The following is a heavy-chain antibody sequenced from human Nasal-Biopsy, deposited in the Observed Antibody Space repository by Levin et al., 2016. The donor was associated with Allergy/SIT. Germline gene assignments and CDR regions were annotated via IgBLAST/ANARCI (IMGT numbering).Heavy chain of an antibody. CDR1: GDSISRDTSY. V-gene: IGHV4-61*02. Sequence: SETLSLTCTASGDSISRDTSYWSWIRQPAGKGLEWIGRIDISGSTDYTPSLKSRVTISVDMPKNQLSLTLRSVTAADTAVYYCAKMSGANWFDPWGQGTLVTVSS. CDR3: AKMSGANWFDP. CDR2: IDISGST. J-gene: IGHJ5*02. D-gene: IGHD7-27*01.